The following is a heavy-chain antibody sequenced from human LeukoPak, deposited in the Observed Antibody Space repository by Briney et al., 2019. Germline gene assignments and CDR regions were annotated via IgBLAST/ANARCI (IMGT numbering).Heavy chain of an antibody. J-gene: IGHJ6*02. CDR3: ARGLRDRYGMDV. V-gene: IGHV3-30*02. CDR1: GFTFSSYA. CDR2: IRYDGSNN. Sequence: GGSLRLSCAASGFTFSSYAMHWVRQAPGKGLEWVAFIRYDGSNNYYADFVQGRFTVSRDNAKNTLYLQMHSLRVEDTAMYYCARGLRDRYGMDVWGQGTTVTVSS.